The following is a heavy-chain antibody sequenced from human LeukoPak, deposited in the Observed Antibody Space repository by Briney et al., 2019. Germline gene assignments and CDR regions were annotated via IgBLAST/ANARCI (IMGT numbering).Heavy chain of an antibody. J-gene: IGHJ4*02. D-gene: IGHD3-22*01. V-gene: IGHV4-34*01. Sequence: SETLSLTCAVYGGSFSGYYWSWIRQPPGEGLEWIGEINHSGSTNYNPSLKSRVTISVDTSKNQFSLKLSSVTAADTAVYYCARGGARDYYDSSGYPFFDYWGQGTLVTVSS. CDR1: GGSFSGYY. CDR2: INHSGST. CDR3: ARGGARDYYDSSGYPFFDY.